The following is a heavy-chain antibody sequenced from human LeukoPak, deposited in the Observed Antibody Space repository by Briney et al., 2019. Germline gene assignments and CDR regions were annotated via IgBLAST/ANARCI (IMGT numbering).Heavy chain of an antibody. J-gene: IGHJ5*02. D-gene: IGHD2-8*01. CDR2: IYYSGST. CDR3: ARSLLRYCTNGVCPWFDP. V-gene: IGHV4-59*01. CDR1: GGSISSYY. Sequence: SETLSLTCTVSGGSISSYYWSWIRQPPGKGLEWIGYIYYSGSTNYNPSLKSRVTISVDTSKNQFSLKLSSVTAADTAVHYCARSLLRYCTNGVCPWFDPWGQGTLVTVSS.